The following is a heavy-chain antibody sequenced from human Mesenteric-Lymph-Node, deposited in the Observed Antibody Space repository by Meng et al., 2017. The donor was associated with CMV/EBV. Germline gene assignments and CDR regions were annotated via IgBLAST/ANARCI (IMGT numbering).Heavy chain of an antibody. CDR3: ARGLGEKTYYDFWSGYYYYGMDV. CDR2: MNPNSGNT. J-gene: IGHJ6*02. D-gene: IGHD3-3*01. Sequence: ASVKVSCKASGGTFSSYAISWVRQAPGQGLEWMGWMNPNSGNTGYAQKFQGRVTMTRNTSISTAYMELSSLRSEDTAVYYCARGLGEKTYYDFWSGYYYYGMDVWGQGTTVTVSS. V-gene: IGHV1-8*02. CDR1: GGTFSSYA.